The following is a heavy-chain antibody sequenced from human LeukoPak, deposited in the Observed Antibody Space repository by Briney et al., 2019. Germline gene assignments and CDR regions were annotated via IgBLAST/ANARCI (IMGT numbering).Heavy chain of an antibody. D-gene: IGHD3-10*01. Sequence: PGRSLRLSCAASGFTFSSYAMHWVRQAPGKGLERVAVISYDGSNKYYADSVKGRFTISRDNSKNTLYLQMNSLRAEDTAVYYCARVQLWPQRTYYYYYYYMDVWGKGTTVTVSS. CDR1: GFTFSSYA. J-gene: IGHJ6*03. CDR2: ISYDGSNK. CDR3: ARVQLWPQRTYYYYYYYMDV. V-gene: IGHV3-30*01.